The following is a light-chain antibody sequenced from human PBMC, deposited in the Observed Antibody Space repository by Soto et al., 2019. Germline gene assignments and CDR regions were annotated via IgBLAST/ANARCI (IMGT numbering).Light chain of an antibody. CDR1: QSISND. V-gene: IGKV1-6*01. CDR2: AAS. CDR3: QQDYNYPLT. J-gene: IGKJ4*01. Sequence: TPMTPSPSSLSASVGETVTITCRASQSISNDLGWYQQKPGKAPKLLIYAASSLQSGVPSRFSGSGSGTDFTLTISSLQPEDFATYYCQQDYNYPLTFGGGTKVDIK.